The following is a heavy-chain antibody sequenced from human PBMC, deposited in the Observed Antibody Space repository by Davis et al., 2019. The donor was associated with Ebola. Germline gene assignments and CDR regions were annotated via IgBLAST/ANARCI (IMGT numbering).Heavy chain of an antibody. V-gene: IGHV4-59*03. CDR1: GASINNHF. J-gene: IGHJ4*02. CDR2: IHHSGST. Sequence: PSETLSLTCTVPGASINNHFWNWIRQPPGKGLEWVGYIHHSGSTNYNPSLKSRLSMSVDVSKNQFSLELSSVTAAATAVYYCVRTAESTLVFDYWGQGALVTVSS. D-gene: IGHD7-27*01. CDR3: VRTAESTLVFDY.